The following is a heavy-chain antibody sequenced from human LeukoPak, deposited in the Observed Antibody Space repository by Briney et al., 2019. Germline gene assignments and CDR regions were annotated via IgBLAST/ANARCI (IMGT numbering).Heavy chain of an antibody. CDR2: IYYSWST. Sequence: SETLSLTCTVSGGSISSYYWSWMRQPPGKGLEWIGYIYYSWSTKYNPSLKSRVTISVDTSKNQFSLKLSSVTAADTAVYYCARGASSSGYSSSWLSYFDYWGQGTLVTVSS. CDR3: ARGASSSGYSSSWLSYFDY. D-gene: IGHD6-13*01. CDR1: GGSISSYY. J-gene: IGHJ4*02. V-gene: IGHV4-59*13.